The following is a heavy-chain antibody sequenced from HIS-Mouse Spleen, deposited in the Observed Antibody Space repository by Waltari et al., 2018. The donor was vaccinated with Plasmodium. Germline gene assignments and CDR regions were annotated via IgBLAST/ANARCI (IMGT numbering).Heavy chain of an antibody. V-gene: IGHV4-34*01. CDR3: ARVTSSGVYWYFDL. CDR1: GGSFSGYY. CDR2: INHSGST. D-gene: IGHD3-3*01. Sequence: QVQLQQWGAGLLKPSETLSLTCAVYGGSFSGYYWSWIRRPPGKGLEWLGEINHSGSTNYNPSLKSRVTISVDTSKNQLSLKLSSVTAADTAVYYCARVTSSGVYWYFDLWGRGTLVTVSS. J-gene: IGHJ2*01.